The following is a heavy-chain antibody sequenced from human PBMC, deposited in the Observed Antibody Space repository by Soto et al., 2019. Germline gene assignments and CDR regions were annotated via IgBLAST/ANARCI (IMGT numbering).Heavy chain of an antibody. CDR1: SGSISSSNW. Sequence: QVQLQESGPGLVKPSGTLSLTCAVSSGSISSSNWWSWVRQRPGKGLEWIGGIYHSGNTNYNPSLKSRVTISVDKSKNQFSLKLSSVTAADTAVYYCARDGDHSGYDSLDPWGQGTLVTVSS. CDR2: IYHSGNT. D-gene: IGHD5-12*01. J-gene: IGHJ5*02. V-gene: IGHV4-4*02. CDR3: ARDGDHSGYDSLDP.